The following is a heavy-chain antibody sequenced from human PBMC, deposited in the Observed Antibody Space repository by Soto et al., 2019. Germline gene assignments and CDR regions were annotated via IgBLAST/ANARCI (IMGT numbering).Heavy chain of an antibody. J-gene: IGHJ3*02. CDR2: INHSGST. Sequence: PSETLSLTCAVYGGSFSGYYWSWIRQPPGKGLEWIGEINHSGSTNYNPPLKSRVTISVDTSKNQFSLKLSSVTAADTAVYYCARGEGVYGYSYGWPEAFDIWGQGTMVT. V-gene: IGHV4-34*01. D-gene: IGHD5-18*01. CDR3: ARGEGVYGYSYGWPEAFDI. CDR1: GGSFSGYY.